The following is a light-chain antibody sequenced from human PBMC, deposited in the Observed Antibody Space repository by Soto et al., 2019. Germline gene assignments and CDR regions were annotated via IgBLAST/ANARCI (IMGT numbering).Light chain of an antibody. CDR3: RVSDPLLGP. CDR1: QRIGNY. J-gene: IGKJ1*01. Sequence: GNRVDITCRASQRIGNYLNWYQQKSGKAPNLLIYAASSLQSGVPSRFSVCGSGTDFTFTFSIGQRDDLLFRYSRVSDPLLGPFARGTKVDIK. CDR2: AAS. V-gene: IGKV1-39*01.